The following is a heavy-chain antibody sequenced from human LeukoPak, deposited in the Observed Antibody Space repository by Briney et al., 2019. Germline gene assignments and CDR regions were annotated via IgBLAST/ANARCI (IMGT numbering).Heavy chain of an antibody. CDR1: VFTLSNYW. CDR3: GRSSGDV. Sequence: GGSLRLSCAASVFTLSNYWMYWVRQVQGKGLVWVSRINGDGSLTVYADSVKGRFTISKDNAKNALYLQMNSLRAEDTVVYYCGRSSGDVWGQGTTVTVSS. CDR2: INGDGSLT. J-gene: IGHJ6*02. V-gene: IGHV3-74*01.